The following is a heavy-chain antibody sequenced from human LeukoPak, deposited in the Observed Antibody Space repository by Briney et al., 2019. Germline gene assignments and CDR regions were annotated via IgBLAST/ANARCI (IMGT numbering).Heavy chain of an antibody. CDR1: GFTFSSYW. CDR2: IKQDGSEK. J-gene: IGHJ3*02. Sequence: GGSLRLSCAASGFTFSSYWMSWVRQAPGKGLEWVANIKQDGSEKYYVDSVKGRFTISRDNAKNSLYLQMSSLRAEDTAVYYCARARITGKRDAFDIWGQGTMVTVSS. CDR3: ARARITGKRDAFDI. V-gene: IGHV3-7*04. D-gene: IGHD1-20*01.